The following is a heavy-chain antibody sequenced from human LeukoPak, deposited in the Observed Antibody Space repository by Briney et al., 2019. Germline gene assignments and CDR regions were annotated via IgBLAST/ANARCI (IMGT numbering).Heavy chain of an antibody. D-gene: IGHD6-13*01. CDR2: IYPGDSDT. CDR3: ARRGQAAAGTLSIGNWFDP. V-gene: IGHV5-51*01. J-gene: IGHJ5*02. Sequence: GESLKISRKGSGYSFTSYWIGWVRQMPGKDLEWMGIIYPGDSDTRYSPSFQGQVTISADKSISTAYLQWSSLKASDTAMYYCARRGQAAAGTLSIGNWFDPWGQGTLVTVSS. CDR1: GYSFTSYW.